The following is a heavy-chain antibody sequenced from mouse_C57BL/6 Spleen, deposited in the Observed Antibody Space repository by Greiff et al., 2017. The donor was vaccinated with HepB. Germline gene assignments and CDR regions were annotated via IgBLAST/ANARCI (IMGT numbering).Heavy chain of an antibody. V-gene: IGHV1-85*01. CDR2: IYPRDGST. J-gene: IGHJ1*03. Sequence: QVQLKQSGPELVKPGASVKLSCKASGYTFTSYYINWVKQRPGQGLEWIGWIYPRDGSTKYNEKFKGKATLTVDTSSSTAYMELHSLTSEDSAVYVCARRYGLSQGYFDVWGTGTTVTVSS. D-gene: IGHD1-2*01. CDR1: GYTFTSYY. CDR3: ARRYGLSQGYFDV.